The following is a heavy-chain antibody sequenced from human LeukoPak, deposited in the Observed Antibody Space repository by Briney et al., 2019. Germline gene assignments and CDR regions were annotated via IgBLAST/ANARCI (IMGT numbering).Heavy chain of an antibody. Sequence: SETLSLTCTVSGGSISGYYWSWIRQPAGGGLEWIGRIHSTGRTNSNPSLKSRVTMSVDTSKKQLSLKLTSVTAADTAVYFCARGVGSFGDDPRDALDIWGQGTMVTVSS. D-gene: IGHD4-17*01. V-gene: IGHV4-4*07. CDR3: ARGVGSFGDDPRDALDI. CDR2: IHSTGRT. J-gene: IGHJ3*02. CDR1: GGSISGYY.